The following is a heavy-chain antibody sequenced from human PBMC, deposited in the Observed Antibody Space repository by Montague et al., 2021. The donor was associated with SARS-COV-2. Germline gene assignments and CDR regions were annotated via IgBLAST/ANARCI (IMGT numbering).Heavy chain of an antibody. D-gene: IGHD3-22*01. CDR1: GGSISSSSYY. J-gene: IGHJ3*02. CDR2: IFYSGST. CDR3: ASPTYYYDSSGSDAFDI. V-gene: IGHV4-39*01. Sequence: SETLSLTCTVSGGSISSSSYYWGRLRQPPGKGLEWIGSIFYSGSTYYNPSLKSRVTISVDTSKNQFSLKLSSVTAADTAAYYCASPTYYYDSSGSDAFDIWGQGTMVTVSS.